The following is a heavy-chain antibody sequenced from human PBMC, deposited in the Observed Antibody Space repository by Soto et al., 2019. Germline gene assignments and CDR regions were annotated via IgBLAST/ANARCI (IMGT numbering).Heavy chain of an antibody. V-gene: IGHV1-18*01. D-gene: IGHD3-10*01. CDR3: ARHEVLNYYGSGSYYNVVAHYYGMAV. Sequence: ASVKVSCKASGYTFTSYGISWVRQAPGQGLEWMGWISAYNGNTNYAQKLQGRVTMTTDTSTSTAYMELRSLRSDDTAVYYCARHEVLNYYGSGSYYNVVAHYYGMAVWGQGTTVTVSS. CDR1: GYTFTSYG. CDR2: ISAYNGNT. J-gene: IGHJ6*02.